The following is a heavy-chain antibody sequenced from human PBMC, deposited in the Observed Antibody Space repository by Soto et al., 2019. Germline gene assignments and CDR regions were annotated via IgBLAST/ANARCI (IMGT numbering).Heavy chain of an antibody. V-gene: IGHV1-3*01. Sequence: GASVKVSCKASGYTFTSHAIHWVRQAPGQRLEWMGWINDGNVNTKYSQRFRDRVTITGDTSASTAHMELSSLTSEDTAVYYCARGRIFCSNGECYGSSFDSWGQGTLVTVSS. D-gene: IGHD2-8*01. J-gene: IGHJ4*02. CDR2: INDGNVNT. CDR3: ARGRIFCSNGECYGSSFDS. CDR1: GYTFTSHA.